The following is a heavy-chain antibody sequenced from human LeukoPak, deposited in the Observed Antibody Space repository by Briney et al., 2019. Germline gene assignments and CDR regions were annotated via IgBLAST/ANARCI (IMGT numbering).Heavy chain of an antibody. V-gene: IGHV4-34*01. CDR1: GGSISGYY. J-gene: IGHJ4*02. Sequence: PSETLSLTCTVSGGSISGYYWSWIRQPPGKGLEWIGEINHSGSTNYNTSLKSRVTISVDTSKNQFSLKLSSVTAADTAVYYCARGRTTLDYWGQGTLVTVSS. CDR3: ARGRTTLDY. CDR2: INHSGST. D-gene: IGHD1-14*01.